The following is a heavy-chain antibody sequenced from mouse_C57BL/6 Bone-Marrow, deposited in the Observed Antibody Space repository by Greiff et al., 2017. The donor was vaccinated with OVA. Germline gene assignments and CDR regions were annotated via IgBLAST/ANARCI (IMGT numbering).Heavy chain of an antibody. D-gene: IGHD2-4*01. J-gene: IGHJ1*03. CDR2: ISYDGSN. V-gene: IGHV3-6*01. Sequence: ESGPGLVKPSQSLSLTCSVTGYSITSGYYWNWIRQFPGNKLEWMGYISYDGSNNYNPSLKNRISITRDTSKNQFFLKLNSVTTEDTATYYCARSGGLRRSYWYFDVWGTGTTVTVSS. CDR3: ARSGGLRRSYWYFDV. CDR1: GYSITSGYY.